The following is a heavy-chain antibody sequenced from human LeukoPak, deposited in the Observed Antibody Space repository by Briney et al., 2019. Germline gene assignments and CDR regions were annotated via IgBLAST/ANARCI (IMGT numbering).Heavy chain of an antibody. CDR2: IIPIFGTA. J-gene: IGHJ6*03. V-gene: IGHV1-69*13. D-gene: IGHD2-2*01. CDR3: ARVGERYCSSTSCSRYYYYYYYMDV. CDR1: GGTFSSYA. Sequence: VASVKVSCKASGGTFSSYAISWVRQAPGQGLEWMGGIIPIFGTANYAQKFQGRVTITADESTSTAYMELSSLRSEDTAVYYCARVGERYCSSTSCSRYYYYYYYMDVWGEGTTVTVSS.